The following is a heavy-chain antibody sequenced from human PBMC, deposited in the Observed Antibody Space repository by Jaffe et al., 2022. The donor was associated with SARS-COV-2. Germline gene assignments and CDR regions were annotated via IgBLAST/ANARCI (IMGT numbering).Heavy chain of an antibody. CDR3: AKDTGYLTFDY. CDR1: GFTFSSYG. Sequence: QVQLVESGGGVVQPGRSLRLSCAASGFTFSSYGMHWVRQAPGKGLEWVAVISYDGSNKYYADSVKGRFTISRDNSKNTLYLQMNSLRAEDTAVYYCAKDTGYLTFDYWGQGTLVTVSS. D-gene: IGHD2-21*01. CDR2: ISYDGSNK. J-gene: IGHJ4*02. V-gene: IGHV3-30*18.